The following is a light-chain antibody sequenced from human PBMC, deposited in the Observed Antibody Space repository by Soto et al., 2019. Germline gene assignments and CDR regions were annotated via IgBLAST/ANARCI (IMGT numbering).Light chain of an antibody. CDR1: SSNIGGNS. Sequence: QSVLTQPPSVSAAPGQKVTISCSGSSSNIGGNSVSWYQQLPGTAPKLLIYDDNKRPSGIPDRVSGSKSGTSATLGISGLQPEDEADYYCSSYTTSSTRVFGTGTKVTVL. V-gene: IGLV1-51*01. CDR3: SSYTTSSTRV. J-gene: IGLJ1*01. CDR2: DDN.